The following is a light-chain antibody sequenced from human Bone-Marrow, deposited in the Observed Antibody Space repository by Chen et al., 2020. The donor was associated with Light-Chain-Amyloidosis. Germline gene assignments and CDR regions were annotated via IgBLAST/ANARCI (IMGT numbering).Light chain of an antibody. Sequence: NFMLTQPNSVSESPGKTVIIACTRSSGSIATNYVQWYQQRPGSSPTTVIYEDDQRPSGVPDRFSGSIDRSSNSASLTISGLKTEDEADYYCQSYQGSSQGVFGGGTKLTVL. CDR3: QSYQGSSQGV. J-gene: IGLJ3*02. CDR1: SGSIATNY. V-gene: IGLV6-57*01. CDR2: EDD.